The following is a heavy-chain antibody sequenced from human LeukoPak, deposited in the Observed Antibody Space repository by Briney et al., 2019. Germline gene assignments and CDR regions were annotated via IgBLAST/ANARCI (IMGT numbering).Heavy chain of an antibody. CDR1: GFTFSSYD. D-gene: IGHD2-15*01. J-gene: IGHJ6*02. Sequence: GGSLRLSCAASGFTFSSYDMHWVRQATGKGLEWVSAIGTAGDTYYPGSVKGRFTISRENAKNSLYLQMNSLRAGDTAVYYCARFQSGGSGLYGMDVWGQGTTVTVSS. CDR3: ARFQSGGSGLYGMDV. V-gene: IGHV3-13*01. CDR2: IGTAGDT.